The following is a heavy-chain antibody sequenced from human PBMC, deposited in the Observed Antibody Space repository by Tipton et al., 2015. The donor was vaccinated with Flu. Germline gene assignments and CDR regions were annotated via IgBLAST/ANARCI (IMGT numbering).Heavy chain of an antibody. CDR1: GYTFTSYA. D-gene: IGHD2-15*01. J-gene: IGHJ5*01. V-gene: IGHV1-18*04. CDR3: ARFGYCSGGSCYGGDS. Sequence: QLVQSGGEVKKPGASVKVSCKASGYTFTSYAITWVRQAPGQGLEWMGWINTYNGNTNYPQKFQGRVTMTTDTSTSTAYMELRSLRSDDTAVYYCARFGYCSGGSCYGGDSWGQGTLVTVSS. CDR2: INTYNGNT.